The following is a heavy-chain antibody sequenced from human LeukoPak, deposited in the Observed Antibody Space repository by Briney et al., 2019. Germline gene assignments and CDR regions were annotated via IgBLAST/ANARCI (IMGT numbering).Heavy chain of an antibody. D-gene: IGHD3-10*01. V-gene: IGHV4-59*01. J-gene: IGHJ2*01. Sequence: SETLSLTCTVSGGPITSYYWSWIRQPPGKGLEWIGYIYYSGSTNYNPSLKSRVAISKNTSKNQFSPRLTSVTAADTAVYYCARGGFGELLPDWFFDLWGRGTLVTVSS. CDR1: GGPITSYY. CDR2: IYYSGST. CDR3: ARGGFGELLPDWFFDL.